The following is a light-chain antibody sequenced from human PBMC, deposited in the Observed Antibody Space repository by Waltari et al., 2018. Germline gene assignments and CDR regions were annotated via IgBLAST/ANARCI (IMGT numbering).Light chain of an antibody. J-gene: IGLJ2*01. Sequence: QSALTQPASVSGSPGQSITISCTGTSTDVDSYNYVPWYQQHPGKAPKLIIYEVTDRPPGVSNRFSGSKSGNTASLTISGLQAEDEADYYCSSYTLSSNLEVFGGGTKLTVL. V-gene: IGLV2-14*01. CDR1: STDVDSYNY. CDR3: SSYTLSSNLEV. CDR2: EVT.